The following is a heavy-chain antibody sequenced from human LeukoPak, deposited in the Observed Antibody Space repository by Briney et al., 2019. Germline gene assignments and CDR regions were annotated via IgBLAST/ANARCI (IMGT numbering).Heavy chain of an antibody. Sequence: PSETLSLTCAVSGGSISSGGYSWSWIRQPPGKGLEWIGSIYYSGSTNYNPSLKSRVTISVDKSKNQFSLKLSSVTAADTAVYYCARSSGITMFSYWGQGTLVTVSS. J-gene: IGHJ4*02. D-gene: IGHD3-10*02. CDR2: IYYSGST. CDR1: GGSISSGGYS. CDR3: ARSSGITMFSY. V-gene: IGHV4-39*07.